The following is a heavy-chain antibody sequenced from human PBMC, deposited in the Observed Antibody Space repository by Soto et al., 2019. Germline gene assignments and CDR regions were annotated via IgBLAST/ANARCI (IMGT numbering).Heavy chain of an antibody. CDR2: IYYSGNT. D-gene: IGHD6-19*01. CDR1: GGSIRSYY. Sequence: SETLSLTCTVSGGSIRSYYWSWIRQPPGKGLEWIGYIYYSGNTNYNPSLKSRVTISVDTSKNQFSLKLSSVTAADTAVYYCARGGYSSGGSLPYFQHWGQGTLVTVSS. V-gene: IGHV4-59*01. J-gene: IGHJ1*01. CDR3: ARGGYSSGGSLPYFQH.